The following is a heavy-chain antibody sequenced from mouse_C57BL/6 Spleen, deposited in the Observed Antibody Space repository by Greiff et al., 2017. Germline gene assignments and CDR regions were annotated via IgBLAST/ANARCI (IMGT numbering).Heavy chain of an antibody. CDR2: INPNNGGT. J-gene: IGHJ2*01. V-gene: IGHV1-18*01. D-gene: IGHD1-1*01. CDR1: GYTFTDYN. Sequence: EVQLQQSGPELVKPGASVKIPCKASGYTFTDYNMDWVQQSHGKSLEWIGDINPNNGGTIYNQKFKGKATLTVDKSSSTAYMELRSLTSEETAVYYCGRGEDGFDYWGQGTTVTVSS. CDR3: GRGEDGFDY.